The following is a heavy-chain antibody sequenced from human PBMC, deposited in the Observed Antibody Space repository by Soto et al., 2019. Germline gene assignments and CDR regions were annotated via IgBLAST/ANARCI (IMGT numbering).Heavy chain of an antibody. J-gene: IGHJ4*02. CDR2: ISCDGSNK. CDR3: AKDLRSITIFGVVPDY. D-gene: IGHD3-3*01. CDR1: GFTFSSYG. V-gene: IGHV3-30*18. Sequence: GGSLRLSCAASGFTFSSYGMHWVRQAPGKGLEWVAVISCDGSNKYYADSVKGRFTISRDNSKNTLYLQMNSLRAEDTAVYYCAKDLRSITIFGVVPDYWGQGTLVTVSS.